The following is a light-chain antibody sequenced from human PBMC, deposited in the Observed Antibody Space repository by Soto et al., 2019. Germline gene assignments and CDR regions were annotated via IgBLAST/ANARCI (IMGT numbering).Light chain of an antibody. Sequence: DIQMTQSPSSLSASVGDRVTITCRASQRISSYLNWYQQKPGKAPKLLIYAASSLQSGVPSRLGGSGSGTDFTLAISSLQPGDFATYYCQQSYSTPPYTFGQGTTLEIK. CDR3: QQSYSTPPYT. V-gene: IGKV1-39*01. CDR2: AAS. J-gene: IGKJ2*01. CDR1: QRISSY.